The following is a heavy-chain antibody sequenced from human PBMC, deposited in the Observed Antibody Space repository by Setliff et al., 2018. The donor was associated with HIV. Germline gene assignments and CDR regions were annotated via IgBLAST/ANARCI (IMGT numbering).Heavy chain of an antibody. J-gene: IGHJ3*02. CDR1: GYSFTSYW. V-gene: IGHV5-51*01. CDR3: ARPRVADYFDSTGYYLPYAFDI. Sequence: GESLKISCQGSGYSFTSYWIGWVRQMPGEGLEWMGIIYPGDSDTRYSPSFQGQVTISADKSLSTAYLQWTSLKASDTAMFYCARPRVADYFDSTGYYLPYAFDIWGQGTMVTVSS. D-gene: IGHD3-22*01. CDR2: IYPGDSDT.